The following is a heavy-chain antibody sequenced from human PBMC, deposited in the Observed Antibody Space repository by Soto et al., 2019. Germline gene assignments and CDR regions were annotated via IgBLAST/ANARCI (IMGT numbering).Heavy chain of an antibody. D-gene: IGHD6-6*01. J-gene: IGHJ6*02. CDR3: ARHSSSSLYYYYGMDV. V-gene: IGHV5-10-1*01. Sequence: PGESLKISCKGSGYSFTSYWISWVRQMPGKGLEWMGRIDPSDSYTNYSPSFQGHVTISADKSTSTAYLQWSSLKASDTAMYYCARHSSSSLYYYYGMDVWGQGTTVTVSS. CDR2: IDPSDSYT. CDR1: GYSFTSYW.